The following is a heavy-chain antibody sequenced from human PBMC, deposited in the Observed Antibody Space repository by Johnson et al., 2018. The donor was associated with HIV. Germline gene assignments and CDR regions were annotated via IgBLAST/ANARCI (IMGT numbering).Heavy chain of an antibody. CDR3: ARGKGVLQFLEWLLGGAFDI. CDR2: INWNSGSI. Sequence: VQLVESGGGVVQPGRSLRLSCAASGFMFDDYAMHWVRQGPGKGLEWVSGINWNSGSIGYADSVKGRFSILRNNAKNSLYLQMDSLRVEDTALYYCARGKGVLQFLEWLLGGAFDIWGQGTMVTVSS. D-gene: IGHD3-3*01. J-gene: IGHJ3*02. CDR1: GFMFDDYA. V-gene: IGHV3-9*01.